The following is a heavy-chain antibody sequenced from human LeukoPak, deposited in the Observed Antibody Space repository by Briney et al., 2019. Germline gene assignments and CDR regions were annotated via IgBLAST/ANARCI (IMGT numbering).Heavy chain of an antibody. CDR3: ARGPYSYDSSGAFDI. V-gene: IGHV4-38-2*02. J-gene: IGHJ3*02. Sequence: PSETLSLTCSVSGYSISSAYYWGWIRQPPGKGLEWIGTMYHSGSTNYNPSLKSRVTISVDTSKNQFSLKLSSVTAADTAVYFCARGPYSYDSSGAFDIWGQGTMVTVSS. D-gene: IGHD3-22*01. CDR2: MYHSGST. CDR1: GYSISSAYY.